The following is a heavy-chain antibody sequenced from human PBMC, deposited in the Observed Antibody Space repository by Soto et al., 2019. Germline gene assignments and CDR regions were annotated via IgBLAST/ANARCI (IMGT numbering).Heavy chain of an antibody. Sequence: EVQLLESGGGLVQPGGSLRLSCAASGFTFSNHPMSWVRQAPGKGLEWVSAISDDGSSTYYADSVKGRFTISRDNSKNTLYVQMSSLRPEDTAVYYCAKFHRDNGSSFDNWGQRTQVTVSS. CDR2: ISDDGSST. J-gene: IGHJ4*02. CDR3: AKFHRDNGSSFDN. CDR1: GFTFSNHP. D-gene: IGHD3-10*01. V-gene: IGHV3-23*01.